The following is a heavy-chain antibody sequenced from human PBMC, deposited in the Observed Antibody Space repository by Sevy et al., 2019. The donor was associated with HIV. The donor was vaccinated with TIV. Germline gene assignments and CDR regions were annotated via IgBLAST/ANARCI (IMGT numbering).Heavy chain of an antibody. CDR1: GFTFRTYA. J-gene: IGHJ4*02. D-gene: IGHD6-19*01. Sequence: GGSLRLSCAASGFTFRTYAMSWVRQAPGMGLEWVSSISGSTTNTNYADSVKGRFTISRDNSKNTLYLQMNSLKADDTAIYYCAKPRIGWTREGFDQWGQGTLVTVSS. CDR3: AKPRIGWTREGFDQ. V-gene: IGHV3-23*01. CDR2: ISGSTTNT.